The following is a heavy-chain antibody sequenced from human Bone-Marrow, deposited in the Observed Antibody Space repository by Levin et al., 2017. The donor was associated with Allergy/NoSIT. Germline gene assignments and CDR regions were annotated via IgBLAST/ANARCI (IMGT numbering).Heavy chain of an antibody. Sequence: SGGSLRLSCTVSGDSIGSRSYYWGWIRQPPGKGLEWIGSIYYSGSTYYNPSLKSRVTISVDTSKNQFSLKLTSVTAADTAVYYCVRRFAASSNWEFDYWGQGTLVTVSS. V-gene: IGHV4-39*01. J-gene: IGHJ4*02. CDR3: VRRFAASSNWEFDY. CDR2: IYYSGST. D-gene: IGHD4-11*01. CDR1: GDSIGSRSYY.